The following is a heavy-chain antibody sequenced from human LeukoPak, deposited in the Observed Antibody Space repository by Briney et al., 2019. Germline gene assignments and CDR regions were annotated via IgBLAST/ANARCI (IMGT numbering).Heavy chain of an antibody. J-gene: IGHJ4*02. CDR1: GYTFTGYY. Sequence: ASVKVSCKASGYTFTGYYMHWVRQAPGQGLEWMGWINPNSGGTNYAQKFQGGVTMTRDTSISTAYMELSRLRSDDTAVYYCARDPSVVVVPATWEDYWGQGTLVTVSS. CDR2: INPNSGGT. D-gene: IGHD2-2*01. V-gene: IGHV1-2*02. CDR3: ARDPSVVVVPATWEDY.